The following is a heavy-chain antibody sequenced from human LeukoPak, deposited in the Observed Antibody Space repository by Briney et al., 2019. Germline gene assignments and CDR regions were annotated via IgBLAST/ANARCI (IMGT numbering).Heavy chain of an antibody. J-gene: IGHJ4*02. D-gene: IGHD5-18*01. V-gene: IGHV4-61*01. CDR3: ARAVDTAMAYVDY. CDR2: IYYSGST. CDR1: GGSVSSGNYY. Sequence: SETLSLTCSVSGGSVSSGNYYWSWIRQPPGKGLEWIGYIYYSGSTKYNPSLKSRVTISVDTSKNQFSLKLSSVTAADTAVYYCARAVDTAMAYVDYWGQGTLVTVSS.